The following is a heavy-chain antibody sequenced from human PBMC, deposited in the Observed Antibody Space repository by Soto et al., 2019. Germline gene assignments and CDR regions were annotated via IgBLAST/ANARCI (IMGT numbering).Heavy chain of an antibody. D-gene: IGHD3-10*01. CDR1: GFTFSNYG. CDR3: ARDDGYYGSGSYYRPLDY. J-gene: IGHJ4*02. Sequence: VRPPRLPSAASGFTFSNYGMHWVRQAPGNELEWVAVIWYDGSNKYYADSVKGRFTISRDNSRNTLYLQMNSLRAEDTAVYYCARDDGYYGSGSYYRPLDYWGQGTLVTVSS. CDR2: IWYDGSNK. V-gene: IGHV3-33*01.